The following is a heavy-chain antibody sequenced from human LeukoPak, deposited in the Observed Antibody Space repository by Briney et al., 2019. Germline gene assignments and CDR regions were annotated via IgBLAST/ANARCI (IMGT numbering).Heavy chain of an antibody. CDR1: GFTFSSYG. V-gene: IGHV3-21*01. Sequence: GGSLRLSCAASGFTFSSYGMHWVRQAPGKGLEWVSSISSSSSHIYYADSVKGRFTISRDNAKNSLYLQMNSLRAEDTAVYYCARAYCSSISCYYYFDYWGQGTLVTVSS. CDR2: ISSSSSHI. J-gene: IGHJ4*02. D-gene: IGHD2-2*01. CDR3: ARAYCSSISCYYYFDY.